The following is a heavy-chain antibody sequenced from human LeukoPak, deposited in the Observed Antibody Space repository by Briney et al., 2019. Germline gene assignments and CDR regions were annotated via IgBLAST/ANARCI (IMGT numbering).Heavy chain of an antibody. CDR3: ARVYSSSWYTDPIDY. Sequence: GGSLRLSCAASGFTFSDYYMSWIRQAPGKGLEWVSYISSSGSTIYYAVSVKGRFTISRDNAKNSLYLQMNSLRAEDTAVYYCARVYSSSWYTDPIDYWGQGTLVTVSS. CDR1: GFTFSDYY. V-gene: IGHV3-11*01. J-gene: IGHJ4*02. D-gene: IGHD6-13*01. CDR2: ISSSGSTI.